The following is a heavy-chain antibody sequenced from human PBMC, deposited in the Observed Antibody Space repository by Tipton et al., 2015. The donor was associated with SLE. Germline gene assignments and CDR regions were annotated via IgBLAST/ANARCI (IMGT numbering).Heavy chain of an antibody. Sequence: TLSLTCTVSGGSISSHYWSWIRQPPGKGLEWIGSIFHSGSTYYNPSLKSRVTISVDTSKNQFSLKLSSVTAADTAVYYCARDWWEINAFDIWGQGTMVTVSS. CDR1: GGSISSHY. J-gene: IGHJ3*02. V-gene: IGHV4-59*11. D-gene: IGHD1-26*01. CDR2: IFHSGST. CDR3: ARDWWEINAFDI.